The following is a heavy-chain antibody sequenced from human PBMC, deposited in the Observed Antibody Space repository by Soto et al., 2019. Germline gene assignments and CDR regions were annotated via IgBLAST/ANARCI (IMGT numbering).Heavy chain of an antibody. CDR3: ARDRGITIFGVVNYFDY. CDR2: ISSSSSTI. V-gene: IGHV3-48*02. J-gene: IGHJ4*02. Sequence: EVQLVESGGGLVQPGGSLRLSCAASGFTFSSYSMNWVRQAPGKGLEWVSYISSSSSTIYYADSVKGRFTISRDNAKNSLYLQMNSLRDEDTAVYYCARDRGITIFGVVNYFDYWGQGTLVTVSS. CDR1: GFTFSSYS. D-gene: IGHD3-3*01.